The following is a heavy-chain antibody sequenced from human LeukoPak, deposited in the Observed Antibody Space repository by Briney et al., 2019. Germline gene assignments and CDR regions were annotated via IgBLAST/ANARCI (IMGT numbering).Heavy chain of an antibody. CDR2: INPNSGGT. CDR3: ARARKKGICWFDP. Sequence: GASVKVSCKASGYTFTGYYMHWVRQAPGQGLEWMGWINPNSGGTSYAQKFQGRVTMTRDTSISTAYMELSRLRSDDTAVYYCARARKKGICWFDPWGQGTLVTVSS. J-gene: IGHJ5*02. V-gene: IGHV1-2*02. CDR1: GYTFTGYY.